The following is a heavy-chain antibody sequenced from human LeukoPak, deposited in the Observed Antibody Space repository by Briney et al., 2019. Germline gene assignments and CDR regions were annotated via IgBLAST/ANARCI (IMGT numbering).Heavy chain of an antibody. D-gene: IGHD3-10*01. CDR3: AREAWTIWLGDPERYFEY. Sequence: HRASVKVSCKASGGTFSSYAISWVRQAPGQGLEWMGWISTYNGNTKYAQKLQGRVTMTIDTSTSTAYMELRSLRSDDTAVYYCAREAWTIWLGDPERYFEYWGQGTQVTVSS. CDR2: ISTYNGNT. J-gene: IGHJ4*02. V-gene: IGHV1-18*01. CDR1: GGTFSSYA.